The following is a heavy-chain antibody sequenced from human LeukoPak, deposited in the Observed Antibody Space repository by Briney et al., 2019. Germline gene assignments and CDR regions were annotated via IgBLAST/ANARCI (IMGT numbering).Heavy chain of an antibody. CDR3: ARVVPQFLDAFDI. Sequence: SETLSLTCTVSGGSISRGGYYWSWIRQPAGKGLEWIGRMYTSGNTNYNPSLKSRATISIDTSKNQFSLELSSVTAADTAVYYCARVVPQFLDAFDIWGQGTMVTVSS. CDR2: MYTSGNT. CDR1: GGSISRGGYY. V-gene: IGHV4-61*02. D-gene: IGHD2-2*01. J-gene: IGHJ3*02.